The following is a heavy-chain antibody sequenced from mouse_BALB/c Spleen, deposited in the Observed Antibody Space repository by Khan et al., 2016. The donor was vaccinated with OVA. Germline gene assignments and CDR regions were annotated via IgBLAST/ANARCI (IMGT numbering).Heavy chain of an antibody. CDR1: GYTFINYW. Sequence: QVQLQQSGAELAKPGPSVKMSCKASGYTFINYWILWVKQRPGQGLVWFGYINPSTGYTEYNQNFKDKATLTADKSSSTAFMQLSSLTSEDSAVYYCARRGLRWDFDYWGQGTTLTVSS. D-gene: IGHD1-1*01. CDR2: INPSTGYT. V-gene: IGHV1-7*01. J-gene: IGHJ2*01. CDR3: ARRGLRWDFDY.